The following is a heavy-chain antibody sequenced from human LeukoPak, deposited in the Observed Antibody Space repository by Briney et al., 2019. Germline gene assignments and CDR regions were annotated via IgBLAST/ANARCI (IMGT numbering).Heavy chain of an antibody. J-gene: IGHJ4*02. CDR2: IKQDGSEK. CDR3: ARKHYGSGSYFLDY. CDR1: GFTFSSHW. D-gene: IGHD3-10*01. V-gene: IGHV3-7*03. Sequence: PGGSLKLSCAASGFTFSSHWMSWVRQAPGKGLEWVANIKQDGSEKYYVDSVKGRFTISRDNAKNSLYLQMNSLRAEDTDVYYCARKHYGSGSYFLDYWGQGTLVTVSS.